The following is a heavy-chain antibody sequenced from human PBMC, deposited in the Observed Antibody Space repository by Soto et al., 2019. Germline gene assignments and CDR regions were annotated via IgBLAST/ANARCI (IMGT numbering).Heavy chain of an antibody. D-gene: IGHD3-16*02. Sequence: SETLSLTCTVSGGSIVSGGYCFICMRQHPWKGLEWIGYIYYSGSTYYNPSLKSRVTISVDTSKNQFSLKLSSVTAADTAVYYCARDPFTFGGVIVYGMDVWGQGTTVTVSS. V-gene: IGHV4-31*03. J-gene: IGHJ6*02. CDR2: IYYSGST. CDR1: GGSIVSGGYC. CDR3: ARDPFTFGGVIVYGMDV.